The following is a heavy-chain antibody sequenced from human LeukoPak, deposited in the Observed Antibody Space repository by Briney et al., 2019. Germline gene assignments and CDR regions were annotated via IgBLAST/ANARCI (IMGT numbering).Heavy chain of an antibody. D-gene: IGHD6-19*01. CDR2: ISASGGST. J-gene: IGHJ4*02. V-gene: IGHV3-23*01. CDR3: AKEYYSSGPIDY. Sequence: GGSLRLSCEASGFTFSRSDMIWVRKAPGKGLEWVSIISASGGSTFYADSVRGRFTISRDNSKNTLYVQMNSLRDEDTAVYYCAKEYYSSGPIDYWGQGTLVTVS. CDR1: GFTFSRSD.